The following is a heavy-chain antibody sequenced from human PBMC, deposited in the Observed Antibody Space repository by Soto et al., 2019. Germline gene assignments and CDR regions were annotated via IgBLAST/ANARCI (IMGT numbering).Heavy chain of an antibody. D-gene: IGHD3-9*01. J-gene: IGHJ6*03. CDR1: GFTFSDYY. Sequence: GGSLRLSCAASGFTFSDYYMSWIRQAPGKGLEWVSYISSSSSYTNYADSVKGRFTISRDNAKNSLYLQMNSLRAEDTAVYYCARAIQYYDILTGYSPDYYYYMDVWGKGTTVTVSS. CDR3: ARAIQYYDILTGYSPDYYYYMDV. CDR2: ISSSSSYT. V-gene: IGHV3-11*06.